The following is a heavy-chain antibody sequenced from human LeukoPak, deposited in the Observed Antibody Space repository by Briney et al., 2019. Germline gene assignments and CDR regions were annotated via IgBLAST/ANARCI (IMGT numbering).Heavy chain of an antibody. CDR2: IEQDGSEK. V-gene: IGHV3-7*04. J-gene: IGHJ4*02. CDR3: AMDLRTPGFFDY. Sequence: RGTPRLSCAAPRFTFNNSLINSIRHPPQNGLKWVANIEQDGSEKYYVDSVKSRFTLSRDNTTNSLSLQTNSLRAEDPAVYYRAMDLRTPGFFDYWGQGTLLTVSS. CDR1: RFTFNNSL.